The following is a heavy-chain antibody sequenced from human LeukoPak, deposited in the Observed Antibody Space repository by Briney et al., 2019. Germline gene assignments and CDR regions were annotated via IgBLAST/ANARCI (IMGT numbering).Heavy chain of an antibody. CDR1: GYTFTGYY. J-gene: IGHJ3*02. Sequence: EASVKVSCKASGYTFTGYYMHWVRQAPGHGLKWMGWINPNSGNTNYAQKLQGGVTMTTDTSTSTAYMELRSLRSDDTAVYYCARVRYCGGGSCFSVAFDIWGQGWMVTVSS. V-gene: IGHV1-18*04. D-gene: IGHD2-15*01. CDR3: ARVRYCGGGSCFSVAFDI. CDR2: INPNSGNT.